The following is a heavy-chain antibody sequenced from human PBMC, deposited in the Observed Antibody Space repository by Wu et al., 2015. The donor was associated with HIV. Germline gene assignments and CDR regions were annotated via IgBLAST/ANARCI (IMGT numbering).Heavy chain of an antibody. CDR3: AREAHCATTSCQFDS. V-gene: IGHV1-69*14. CDR1: GGTLSSYA. J-gene: IGHJ4*02. CDR2: IIPMVATT. Sequence: QVQLVQSGSEVKKPQSSVKVSCKASGGTLSSYAINWVRQAPGQGLEWMGGIIPMVATTNYAQKFKGRVTTTGDTSITTVYMELTRLAFDDTAIYYCAREAHCATTSCQFDSWGQGTLVTVSS. D-gene: IGHD2-2*01.